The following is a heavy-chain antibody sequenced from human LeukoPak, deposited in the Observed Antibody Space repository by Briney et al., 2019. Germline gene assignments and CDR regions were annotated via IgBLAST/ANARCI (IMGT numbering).Heavy chain of an antibody. CDR3: AREHSSSWYPPRYYYMDV. Sequence: GASVKVSCKASGGTFSSYAISWVRQAPGQGLEWMGGIIPIFGTANYAQKFQGRVTITADKSTSTAYMELSSLRSEDTAVYYCAREHSSSWYPPRYYYMDVWGKGTTVTVSS. J-gene: IGHJ6*03. CDR2: IIPIFGTA. V-gene: IGHV1-69*06. CDR1: GGTFSSYA. D-gene: IGHD6-13*01.